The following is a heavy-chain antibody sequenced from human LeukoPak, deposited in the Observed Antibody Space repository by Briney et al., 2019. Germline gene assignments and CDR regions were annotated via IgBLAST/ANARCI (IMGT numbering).Heavy chain of an antibody. V-gene: IGHV4-30-4*01. Sequence: SETLSLTCTVSGGSISSGDYYWSWIRQPPGKGLEWIGYIYYSGKTYYNPSLKSRVTMSLDASKNQFSLKLTSVTAADMAVYYCASVQGSGYPIDYWGQGTLVTVSS. D-gene: IGHD3-3*01. CDR3: ASVQGSGYPIDY. CDR1: GGSISSGDYY. CDR2: IYYSGKT. J-gene: IGHJ4*02.